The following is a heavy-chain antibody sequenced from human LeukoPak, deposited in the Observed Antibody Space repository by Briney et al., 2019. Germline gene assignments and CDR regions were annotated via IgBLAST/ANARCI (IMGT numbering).Heavy chain of an antibody. CDR1: GGXIRSSSYY. Sequence: SETLSLTCTVSGGXIRSSSYYWGWIRQPPGKGLEWIGSIYYSGSTYYNASLKSRGTISVDTSKNQFSLKLNSVTAADTAVYFCARQVVAVAGTGYFDYWSQGTLVTVSS. D-gene: IGHD6-19*01. V-gene: IGHV4-39*01. CDR3: ARQVVAVAGTGYFDY. CDR2: IYYSGST. J-gene: IGHJ4*02.